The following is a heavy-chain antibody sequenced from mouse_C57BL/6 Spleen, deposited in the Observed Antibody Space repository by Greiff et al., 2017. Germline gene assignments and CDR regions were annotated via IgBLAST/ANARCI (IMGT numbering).Heavy chain of an antibody. V-gene: IGHV5-17*01. D-gene: IGHD3-3*01. J-gene: IGHJ3*01. CDR1: GFPFSDYG. CDR2: ISSGSSPI. CDR3: ASRDLAWFAY. Sequence: EVQGVESGGGLVKPGGSLKLSCAASGFPFSDYGMHWVRPAPEQGLECVAYISSGSSPIYYADTVQGRFTIPRDNAKNTLFLQMTSLRSEDTAMYYCASRDLAWFAYWGQGTLVTVSA.